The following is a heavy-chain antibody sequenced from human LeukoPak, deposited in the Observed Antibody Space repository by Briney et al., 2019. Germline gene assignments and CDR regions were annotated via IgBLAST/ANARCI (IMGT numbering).Heavy chain of an antibody. CDR3: ARGNHRDADAFDI. D-gene: IGHD1-14*01. V-gene: IGHV1-18*01. CDR2: ISAYNGNT. CDR1: GYTFTSYG. J-gene: IGHJ3*02. Sequence: GASVKVSFKASGYTFTSYGITWVRQAPGQGREWMGWISAYNGNTNYAQKLQGRVTMTTDTSTSTAYMELRSLRYDDTAVYYCARGNHRDADAFDIWGQGTMVTVSS.